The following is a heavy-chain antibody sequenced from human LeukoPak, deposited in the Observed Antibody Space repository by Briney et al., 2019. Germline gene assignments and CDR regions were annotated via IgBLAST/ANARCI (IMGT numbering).Heavy chain of an antibody. D-gene: IGHD3-22*01. CDR1: GFTFDDYG. CDR2: INWNGGST. J-gene: IGHJ5*02. V-gene: IGHV3-20*01. Sequence: GGSLRLSCAASGFTFDDYGMSWVRQAPGKGLERVSGINWNGGSTGYADSVKGRFTISRDNAKNSLYLQMNSLRAEDTALYHCARDHLDYDSSGYYYAPWGQGTLVTVSS. CDR3: ARDHLDYDSSGYYYAP.